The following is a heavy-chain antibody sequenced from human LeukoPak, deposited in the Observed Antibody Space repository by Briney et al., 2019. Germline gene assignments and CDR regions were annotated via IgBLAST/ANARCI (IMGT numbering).Heavy chain of an antibody. Sequence: GGSLRLSCAVSGLTLSNYGMSWVRQAPGKGLEWVAGVSGSGGSTNYADSVKGRFTISRDNRKNTLHLQMNGLRAEDTAVYFCAKRGVVIRVILVGFHKEAYYFDSWGQGALVTVSS. D-gene: IGHD3-22*01. CDR2: VSGSGGST. CDR3: AKRGVVIRVILVGFHKEAYYFDS. J-gene: IGHJ4*02. V-gene: IGHV3-23*01. CDR1: GLTLSNYG.